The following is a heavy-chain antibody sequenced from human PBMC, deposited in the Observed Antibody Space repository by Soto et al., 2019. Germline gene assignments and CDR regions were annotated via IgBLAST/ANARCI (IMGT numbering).Heavy chain of an antibody. CDR2: IWYDGSNK. V-gene: IGHV3-33*01. CDR3: ARDQGIGAFDI. J-gene: IGHJ3*02. D-gene: IGHD2-21*01. Sequence: QVQLVESGGGVVQPGRSLRLSCAASGFTFSSYGIHWVRQAPGKGLEWVALIWYDGSNKYYADSVKGRFTSSRDNSKNMLYLQMNSLRAEDTAVYYCARDQGIGAFDIWGQGTMVTVSS. CDR1: GFTFSSYG.